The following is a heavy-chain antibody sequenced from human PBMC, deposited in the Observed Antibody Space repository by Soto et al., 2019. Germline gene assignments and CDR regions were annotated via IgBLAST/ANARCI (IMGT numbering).Heavy chain of an antibody. D-gene: IGHD3-22*01. J-gene: IGHJ1*01. V-gene: IGHV3-33*01. CDR3: ARDSPPQITMILRLTSARYFQH. CDR1: GFTFSSYG. Sequence: QVQLVESGGGVVQPGRSLRLSCAASGFTFSSYGMHWVRQAPGKGLEWVAVIWDDGSNKYYADSVKGRFTISRDNSKNTLYLKMNSMRAEDTAVYYCARDSPPQITMILRLTSARYFQHWGQGTLVTVSS. CDR2: IWDDGSNK.